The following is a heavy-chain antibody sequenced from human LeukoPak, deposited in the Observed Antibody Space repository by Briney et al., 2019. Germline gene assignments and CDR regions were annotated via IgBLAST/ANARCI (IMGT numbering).Heavy chain of an antibody. V-gene: IGHV3-30-3*01. CDR3: ARESPFFDY. CDR1: GVTFSSYP. J-gene: IGHJ4*02. Sequence: GGSLRLSCAASGVTFSSYPMHCVREAPGKGLGRGALISYVVSNKYYADSVRGRCTLSRDNSKNTLFLQMNSLRAEGTAEYYCARESPFFDYWGQGTLVTVSS. CDR2: ISYVVSNK.